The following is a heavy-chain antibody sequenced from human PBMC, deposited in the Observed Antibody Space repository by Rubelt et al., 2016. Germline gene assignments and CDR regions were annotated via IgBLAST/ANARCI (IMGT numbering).Heavy chain of an antibody. V-gene: IGHV1-3*01. CDR1: GYTFTSYA. CDR2: INAGNGNT. J-gene: IGHJ4*02. D-gene: IGHD2-15*01. CDR3: ARGDIVVVVAASNPLDY. Sequence: QVQLVQSGAEVKKPGASVKVSCKASGYTFTSYAMHWVRQAPGQRLAWMGWINAGNGNTKYSQKFKGRVTITRDTSAGTAYMELSSLGSEDTAVYYCARGDIVVVVAASNPLDYWGQGTLVTVSS.